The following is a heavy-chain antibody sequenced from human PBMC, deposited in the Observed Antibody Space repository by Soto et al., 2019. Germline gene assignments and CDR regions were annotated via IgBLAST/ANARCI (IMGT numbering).Heavy chain of an antibody. CDR3: ASDPGSGTDDYFQH. CDR2: IIPIFGTA. CDR1: GGTFSSYA. V-gene: IGHV1-69*01. J-gene: IGHJ1*01. Sequence: QVQLVQSGAEVKKPGSSVKVSCKASGGTFSSYAISWVRQAPGHGLEWMGGIIPIFGTANYAQKFQGRVTITADEYTSTAYMELSSLRSEDTAVYYCASDPGSGTDDYFQHCGQGTLVTVSS. D-gene: IGHD2-15*01.